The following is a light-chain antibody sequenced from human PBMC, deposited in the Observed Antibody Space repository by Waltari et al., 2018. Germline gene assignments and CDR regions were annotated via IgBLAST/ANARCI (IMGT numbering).Light chain of an antibody. Sequence: QSALTQPASVSGSPGQSITISCAGTSSNVGGYKYGAWYQQHPGKAPKLMIYDVSKRPSGVSNRFSGSKSGNTASLTISGLQAGDEAEYYCCSYTSSNSYVFGTGTKVTVL. CDR3: CSYTSSNSYV. V-gene: IGLV2-14*01. CDR2: DVS. J-gene: IGLJ1*01. CDR1: SSNVGGYKY.